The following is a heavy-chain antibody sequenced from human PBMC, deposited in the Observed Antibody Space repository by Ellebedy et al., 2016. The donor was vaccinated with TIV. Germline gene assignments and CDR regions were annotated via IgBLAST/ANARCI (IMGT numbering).Heavy chain of an antibody. CDR3: ATHDYAGD. CDR2: LYSDGST. Sequence: ETLSLTCVASGFTFSSYWMSWVRQAPGKGLEWVSILYSDGSTYYADSVKGRFTISRHNSKNTVYLQMDSLRAEDTAVYYCATHDYAGDWGQGTLVTVSS. D-gene: IGHD4-23*01. CDR1: GFTFSSYW. J-gene: IGHJ4*02. V-gene: IGHV3-53*04.